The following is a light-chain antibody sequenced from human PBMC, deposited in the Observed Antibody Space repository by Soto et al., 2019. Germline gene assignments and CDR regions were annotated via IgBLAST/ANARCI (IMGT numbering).Light chain of an antibody. CDR1: QSVSSSY. CDR3: HQRQYWPPIT. V-gene: IGKV3D-20*02. Sequence: EIIFTQYPGTLSLSPWESATLSYRASQSVSSSYLAWYQQKPGQAPRLLIYGASSRATGIPDRFSGSGSGTDFTLTISRLEPEDFAVYYCHQRQYWPPITFGQGTRLEIK. J-gene: IGKJ5*01. CDR2: GAS.